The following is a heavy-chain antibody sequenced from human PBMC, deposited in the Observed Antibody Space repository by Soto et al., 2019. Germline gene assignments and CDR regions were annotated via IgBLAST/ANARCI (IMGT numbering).Heavy chain of an antibody. J-gene: IGHJ4*02. CDR1: GFTFSSYA. CDR2: ISGSGGTT. D-gene: IGHD6-19*01. V-gene: IGHV3-23*01. Sequence: GGSLRLSCATSGFTFSSYAMSWVRQAPGKGLEWVSGISGSGGTTYYADSVKGRFTISRDNSKNTLSLQMISLRAEDTAVYYCAKDVGGRGWPTTTYYFDYWGQGTLVTVSS. CDR3: AKDVGGRGWPTTTYYFDY.